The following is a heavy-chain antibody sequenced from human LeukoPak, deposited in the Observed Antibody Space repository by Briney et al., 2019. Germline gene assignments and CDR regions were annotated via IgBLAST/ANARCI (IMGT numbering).Heavy chain of an antibody. CDR3: ATGRELTGPPY. CDR1: GYTFTDYY. J-gene: IGHJ4*02. V-gene: IGHV1-69-2*01. D-gene: IGHD1-20*01. CDR2: VDPEDGGT. Sequence: ATVKISCKVSGYTFTDYYMHWVQQAPGKGLEWMGLVDPEDGGTIYAEKFQGRVTITADTSTDTAYMELSSLRSEATAAYYCATGRELTGPPYWGQGTLVTVSS.